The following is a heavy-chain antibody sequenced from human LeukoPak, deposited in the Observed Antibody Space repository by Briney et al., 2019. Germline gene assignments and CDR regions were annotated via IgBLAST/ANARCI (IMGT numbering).Heavy chain of an antibody. CDR3: TSRAARWQFDL. D-gene: IGHD2-2*01. CDR2: INWKTGNG. J-gene: IGHJ2*01. CDR1: GFNFDDYA. V-gene: IGHV3-9*01. Sequence: GGPLRLSCAVSGFNFDDYAMHWVRQAPGRGLELVSGINWKTGNGIYADSVKGRFTISRDHAKTALYLQMSSLRAEDTALYYCTSRAARWQFDLWGRGTLLTVSS.